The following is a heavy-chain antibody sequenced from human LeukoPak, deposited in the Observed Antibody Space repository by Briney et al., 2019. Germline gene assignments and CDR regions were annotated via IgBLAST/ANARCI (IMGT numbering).Heavy chain of an antibody. Sequence: PSETLSLTCTVSGGSISTYYWNWIRQPPGRGLEWLGYIEYSGSTNYNPSLKSRLTMSVDSSKNHFSLRLRSVTAADTAVYYCARDGYSDSSGYDYPPSVWGQGTLVTVSS. V-gene: IGHV4-59*01. CDR3: ARDGYSDSSGYDYPPSV. D-gene: IGHD3-22*01. CDR1: GGSISTYY. J-gene: IGHJ4*02. CDR2: IEYSGST.